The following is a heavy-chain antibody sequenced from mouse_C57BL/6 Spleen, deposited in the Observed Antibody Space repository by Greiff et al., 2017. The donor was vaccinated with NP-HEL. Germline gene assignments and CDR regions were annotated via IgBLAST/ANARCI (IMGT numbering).Heavy chain of an antibody. Sequence: VQLQQSGAELARPGASVKMSCKASGYTFTSYTMHWVKQRPGQGLEWIGYINPSSGYTKYTQKFKDKATLTADKSSSTAYMQLSSLTSEDSAVYYCAILWDYAYFDYWGQGTTLTVSS. CDR2: INPSSGYT. D-gene: IGHD2-4*01. V-gene: IGHV1-4*01. CDR3: AILWDYAYFDY. CDR1: GYTFTSYT. J-gene: IGHJ2*01.